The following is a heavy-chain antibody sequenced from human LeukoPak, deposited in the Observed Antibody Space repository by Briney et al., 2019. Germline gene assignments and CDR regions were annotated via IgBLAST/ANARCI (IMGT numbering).Heavy chain of an antibody. D-gene: IGHD1-26*01. J-gene: IGHJ4*02. Sequence: PGGSLRLSCTASGFSCGDYAMSWVRQAPGKGLEWVGFIRTKAYGGTTEYAASVKGRFTISRDDSKSIVYLQMNSLKTEDTAVYYCARELSGSYYDFDYWGQGTLVTVSS. CDR2: IRTKAYGGTT. V-gene: IGHV3-49*04. CDR3: ARELSGSYYDFDY. CDR1: GFSCGDYA.